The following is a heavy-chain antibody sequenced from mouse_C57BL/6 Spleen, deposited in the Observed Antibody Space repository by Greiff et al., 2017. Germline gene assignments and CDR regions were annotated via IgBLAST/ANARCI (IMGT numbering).Heavy chain of an antibody. CDR3: ATPSNYEVDY. Sequence: QVQLQQPGAELVRPGSSVKLSCKASGYTFTSYWMDWVKQRPGQGLEWIGNIYPSDSETHYNQKFKDKATLTVDKSSSTAYMQLSSLTSEDSAVYYCATPSNYEVDYWGQGTSLTVSS. CDR1: GYTFTSYW. CDR2: IYPSDSET. V-gene: IGHV1-61*01. J-gene: IGHJ4*01. D-gene: IGHD2-5*01.